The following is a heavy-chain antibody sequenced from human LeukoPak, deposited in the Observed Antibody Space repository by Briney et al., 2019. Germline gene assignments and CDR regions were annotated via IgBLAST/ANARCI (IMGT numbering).Heavy chain of an antibody. D-gene: IGHD2-2*01. CDR1: GFTFSSYA. CDR3: AKAVLVTGFCTSTSCPSDY. CDR2: ISRSGDFT. J-gene: IGHJ4*02. Sequence: PGGSLRLSCAASGFTFSSYAMSWVRQAPGKGLEWVSTISRSGDFTYYADSVEGRFTISRDNSKNTLYLQMNSLRAEDTALYYCAKAVLVTGFCTSTSCPSDYWGRGTLVTVSS. V-gene: IGHV3-23*01.